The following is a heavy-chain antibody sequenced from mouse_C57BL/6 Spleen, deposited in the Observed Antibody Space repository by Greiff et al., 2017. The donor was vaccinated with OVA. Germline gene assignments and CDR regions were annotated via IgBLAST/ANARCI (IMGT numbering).Heavy chain of an antibody. CDR1: GFTFSDYG. CDR3: ARHGDYHYFDY. D-gene: IGHD2-13*01. J-gene: IGHJ2*01. Sequence: EVMLVESGGGLVQPGGSLKLSCAASGFTFSDYGMAWVRQAPRKGPEWVAFISNLAYSIYYADTVTGRFTLSRENAKNTLYLEMSSLRSEDTAMYYCARHGDYHYFDYWGQGTTLTVSS. CDR2: ISNLAYSI. V-gene: IGHV5-15*04.